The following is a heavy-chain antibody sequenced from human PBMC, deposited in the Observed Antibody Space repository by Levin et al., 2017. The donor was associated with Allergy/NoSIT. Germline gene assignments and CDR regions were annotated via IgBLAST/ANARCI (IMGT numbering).Heavy chain of an antibody. V-gene: IGHV3-30-3*01. Sequence: GESLKISCAASGFTFSSYAMHWVRQAPGKGLEWVAVISYDGSNKYYADSVKGRFTISRDNSKNTLYLQMNSLRAEDTAVYYCARVYGDYADAFDIWGQGTMVTVSS. J-gene: IGHJ3*02. CDR3: ARVYGDYADAFDI. D-gene: IGHD4-17*01. CDR2: ISYDGSNK. CDR1: GFTFSSYA.